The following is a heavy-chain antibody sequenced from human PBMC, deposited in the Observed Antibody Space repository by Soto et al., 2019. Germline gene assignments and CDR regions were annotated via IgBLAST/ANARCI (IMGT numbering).Heavy chain of an antibody. V-gene: IGHV4-61*01. Sequence: PSETQSLTCTASGGSVSSDTHYWSWIRQPPGKRLEWIGFIYSGGSTNYNPSLTSRVTMSVDTSKNQFSLKLRSVIVADTAVYHCARFVRSCSGTTCYTRADVWGQWTTVTVSS. CDR1: GGSVSSDTHY. CDR3: ARFVRSCSGTTCYTRADV. D-gene: IGHD2-2*02. J-gene: IGHJ6*02. CDR2: IYSGGST.